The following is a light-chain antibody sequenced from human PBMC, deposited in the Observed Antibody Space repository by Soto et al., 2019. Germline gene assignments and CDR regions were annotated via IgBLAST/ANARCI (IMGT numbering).Light chain of an antibody. CDR3: QQYGSSYT. J-gene: IGKJ2*01. Sequence: EIVLTQSPGTLSLSPGKGATPPSRPSQPFTGAYLAGYQQRPGQAPRLLMHGASRRATGIPDRFSGSGSGTDFTLTISRLEPEDFAVYYCQQYGSSYTFGQGTKLEIK. V-gene: IGKV3-20*01. CDR1: QPFTGAY. CDR2: GAS.